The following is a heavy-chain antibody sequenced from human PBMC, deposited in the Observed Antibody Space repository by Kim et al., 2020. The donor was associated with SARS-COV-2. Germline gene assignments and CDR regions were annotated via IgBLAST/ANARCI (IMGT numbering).Heavy chain of an antibody. CDR3: ARGAITATTGYLDS. CDR2: IYYSGST. D-gene: IGHD1-20*01. Sequence: SETLSLTCAVSGGSISIAGYSWTWIRQPPGKGLEWIGYIYYSGSTYYNPSLKSRATISADMSKNQFSLNLYSVTDADTAVYYCARGAITATTGYLDSWG. J-gene: IGHJ4*03. CDR1: GGSISIAGYS. V-gene: IGHV4-30-2*01.